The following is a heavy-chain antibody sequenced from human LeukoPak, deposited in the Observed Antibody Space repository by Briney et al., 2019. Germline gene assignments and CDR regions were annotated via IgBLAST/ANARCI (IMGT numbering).Heavy chain of an antibody. J-gene: IGHJ4*02. CDR3: AKEGGYSYGSPFDY. CDR1: GFTFSSYA. D-gene: IGHD5-18*01. Sequence: GGSLRLSCAASGFTFSSYAMSWVRQAPGKGLEWVSSISGSGGSTHYADSVKGRFIISRDNSKNTLYLQMNSLRAEDTAVYYCAKEGGYSYGSPFDYWGQGTLVTVSS. V-gene: IGHV3-23*01. CDR2: ISGSGGST.